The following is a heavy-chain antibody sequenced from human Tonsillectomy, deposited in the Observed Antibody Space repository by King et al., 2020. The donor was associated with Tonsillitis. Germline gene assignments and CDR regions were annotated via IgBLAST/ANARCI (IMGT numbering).Heavy chain of an antibody. CDR2: IYYSGST. CDR1: GGSISSSSYY. CDR3: ARPQTPLWFGELFSGGIDF. V-gene: IGHV4-39*07. D-gene: IGHD3-10*01. J-gene: IGHJ4*02. Sequence: LQLQESGPGLVKPSETLSLTCTVSGGSISSSSYYWGWIRQPPGKGLEWIGSIYYSGSTYYNPSLKSRVTISVDTSKNQFSLKMSSVTAADTAVYYRARPQTPLWFGELFSGGIDFWGQVTLVTDSS.